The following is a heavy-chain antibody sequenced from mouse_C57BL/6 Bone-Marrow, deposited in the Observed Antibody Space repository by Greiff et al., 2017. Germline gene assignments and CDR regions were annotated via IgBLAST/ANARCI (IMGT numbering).Heavy chain of an antibody. CDR2: ISNGGGST. CDR1: GFTFSDYY. J-gene: IGHJ3*01. Sequence: EVKVVESGGGLVQPGGSLKLSCAASGFTFSDYYMYWVRQTPEKRLEWVAYISNGGGSTYYPDTVKGRFTISRDNAKNTLYLQMSRLKSEDTAMYYCARQIYYDYGGFAYWGQGTLVTVSA. CDR3: ARQIYYDYGGFAY. V-gene: IGHV5-12*01. D-gene: IGHD2-4*01.